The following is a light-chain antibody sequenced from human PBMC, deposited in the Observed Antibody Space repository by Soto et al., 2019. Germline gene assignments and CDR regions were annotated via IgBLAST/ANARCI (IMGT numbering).Light chain of an antibody. J-gene: IGKJ2*01. CDR1: HSPLYSDGNTY. CDR2: KVS. Sequence: DVVMTQSPLSLPVTLGQPASISCRSSHSPLYSDGNTYLSWFHQRPGQSTRRLIYKVSHRDSGGPDRFSGSGSGTDFTLQINRVEAEDLGVYYCMRGTYCPYTFGRGTKLEIK. CDR3: MRGTYCPYT. V-gene: IGKV2-30*01.